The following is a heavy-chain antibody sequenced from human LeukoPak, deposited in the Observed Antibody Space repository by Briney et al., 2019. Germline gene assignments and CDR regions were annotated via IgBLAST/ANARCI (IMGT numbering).Heavy chain of an antibody. V-gene: IGHV3-23*01. Sequence: PGGSLRLSCAASGFTFSSYAMSWVRQAPEKGLVWVSTISGSGGSTYYADSVMGRFTISRDNSKNTLYLLMSSLRAEDTAVYYCAKSFVVTAKVDYWGQGTLVTVSS. J-gene: IGHJ4*02. CDR1: GFTFSSYA. CDR2: ISGSGGST. D-gene: IGHD2-21*02. CDR3: AKSFVVTAKVDY.